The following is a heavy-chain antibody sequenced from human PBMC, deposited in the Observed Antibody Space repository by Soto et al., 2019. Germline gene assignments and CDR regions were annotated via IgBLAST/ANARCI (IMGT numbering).Heavy chain of an antibody. D-gene: IGHD3-10*01. Sequence: GGSLRLSCAASGFTFSSYAMSWVRQAPGKGLEWVSAISGSGGSTYYADSVKGRFTISRDNSKNTLYLQMNSLRAEDTAVYYRSKGPSGVLWFRESYAYPLCYRGQGTLVTGFS. CDR2: ISGSGGST. V-gene: IGHV3-23*01. CDR1: GFTFSSYA. J-gene: IGHJ4*02. CDR3: SKGPSGVLWFRESYAYPLCY.